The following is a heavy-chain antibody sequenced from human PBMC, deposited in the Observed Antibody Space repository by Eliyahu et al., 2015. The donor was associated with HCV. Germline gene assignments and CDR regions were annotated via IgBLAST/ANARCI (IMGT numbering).Heavy chain of an antibody. V-gene: IGHV1-69*01. J-gene: IGHJ5*02. CDR3: ARSVTSFRNWFDP. CDR2: IIPIFGTA. D-gene: IGHD2-2*01. CDR1: GXTFSSXA. Sequence: QVQLVQSGAEVKXPRSSVKVSCXASGXTFSSXAXSWVRQAPGQGLEWMGGIIPIFGTANYAQKFQGRVTITADESTSTAYMELSSLRSEDTAVYYCARSVTSFRNWFDPWGQGTLVTVSS.